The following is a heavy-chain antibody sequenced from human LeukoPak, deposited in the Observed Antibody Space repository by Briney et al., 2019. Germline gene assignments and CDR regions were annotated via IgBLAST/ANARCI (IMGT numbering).Heavy chain of an antibody. J-gene: IGHJ4*02. CDR1: GFMFTGYS. CDR2: INAGSDCI. D-gene: IGHD1-26*01. Sequence: GGSLRLSCAASGFMFTGYSMTWVRQAPGKGLEWISYINAGSDCIYYADSVEGRFTISRDNAKNSVSLQMNSLRAEDTAVYYCARWGLGPSFDYWGQGTLVTVSS. CDR3: ARWGLGPSFDY. V-gene: IGHV3-21*05.